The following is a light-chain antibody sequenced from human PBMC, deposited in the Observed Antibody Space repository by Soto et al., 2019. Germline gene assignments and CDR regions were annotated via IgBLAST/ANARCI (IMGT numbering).Light chain of an antibody. CDR2: EVS. Sequence: QSVLTQPPSASGSPGQSVTISCTGTSSDVGGYNYVSWYQQHPGKAPKLMIYEVSKRPSGVPDRFSGSKSGNTSSLTVSGPQAEDEADYYCSSYAGSNNFVFGTGTKRTVL. J-gene: IGLJ1*01. V-gene: IGLV2-8*01. CDR3: SSYAGSNNFV. CDR1: SSDVGGYNY.